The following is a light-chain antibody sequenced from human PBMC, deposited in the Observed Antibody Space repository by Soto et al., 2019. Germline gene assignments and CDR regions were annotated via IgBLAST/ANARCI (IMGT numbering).Light chain of an antibody. CDR2: EVS. CDR1: SSDIGAYKY. CDR3: NSYTSSSALYV. J-gene: IGLJ1*01. Sequence: QSALTQPASVSGSPGQSITISCTGTSSDIGAYKYVSWYQQHPGKAPKLILYEVSNRPSGVSNRFSGFKSGNTASLTITGVQAEDEAAYYCNSYTSSSALYVFGTGTKLTVL. V-gene: IGLV2-14*01.